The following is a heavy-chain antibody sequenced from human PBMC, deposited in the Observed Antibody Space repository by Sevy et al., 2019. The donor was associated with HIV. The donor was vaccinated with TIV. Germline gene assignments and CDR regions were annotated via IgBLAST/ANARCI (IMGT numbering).Heavy chain of an antibody. CDR1: GFTFNNAW. Sequence: GSLRLSCTASGFTFNNAWMSWVRQAPGKGVEWVGRIRRKTDGGTTDYAAIVKGRFTISRDDSRNTLYLQMSSLKTEDTAVYYCTTGGSGWFSSEIDYWGQGTLVTVSS. CDR3: TTGGSGWFSSEIDY. J-gene: IGHJ4*02. D-gene: IGHD6-19*01. CDR2: IRRKTDGGTT. V-gene: IGHV3-15*01.